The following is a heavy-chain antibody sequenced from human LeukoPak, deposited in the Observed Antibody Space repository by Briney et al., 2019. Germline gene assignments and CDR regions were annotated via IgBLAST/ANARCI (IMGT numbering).Heavy chain of an antibody. D-gene: IGHD3-22*01. CDR3: ARHDSSGYYLRY. CDR1: GYTFTSYG. J-gene: IGHJ4*02. V-gene: IGHV1-18*01. Sequence: ASVKVSCKASGYTFTSYGISWVRQAPGQGLEWMGWISADNGNTYYAQKLQDRVTMTTDTSTSTAYMELGSLRSDDTAVYYCARHDSSGYYLRYWGQGTLVTVSS. CDR2: ISADNGNT.